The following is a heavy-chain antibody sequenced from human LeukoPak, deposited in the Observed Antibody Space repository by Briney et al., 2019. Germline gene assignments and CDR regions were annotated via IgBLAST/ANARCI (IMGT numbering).Heavy chain of an antibody. CDR1: GHTFTGYY. D-gene: IGHD2-2*02. Sequence: GASVKVSCKASGHTFTGYYMHWVRQAPGQGLEWMGWINPNSGGTNYAQKLQGRVTMTRDTSISTAYMELSRLRSDDTAVYYCARDEDIVVVPAAIARIDYWGQGTLVTVSS. V-gene: IGHV1-2*02. CDR3: ARDEDIVVVPAAIARIDY. CDR2: INPNSGGT. J-gene: IGHJ4*02.